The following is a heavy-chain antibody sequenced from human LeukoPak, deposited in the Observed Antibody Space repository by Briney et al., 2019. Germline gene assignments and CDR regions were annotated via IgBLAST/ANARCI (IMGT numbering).Heavy chain of an antibody. CDR1: GFAFNFFA. CDR3: ARDLNY. J-gene: IGHJ4*02. Sequence: GGSLRLSCAASGFAFNFFAMTWVRQAPGKGLQWVATINANGINTYYADSVKGRFTISRDNSKNTLYLQMNSLRAEDTAMYYCARDLNYWGQGTLVTVSS. CDR2: INANGINT. V-gene: IGHV3-23*01.